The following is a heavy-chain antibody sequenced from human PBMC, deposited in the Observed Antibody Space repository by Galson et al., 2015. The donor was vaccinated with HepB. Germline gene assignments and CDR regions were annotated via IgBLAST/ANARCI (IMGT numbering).Heavy chain of an antibody. CDR1: GYTFTSYG. D-gene: IGHD2-15*01. Sequence: SVKVSCKASGYTFTSYGISWVRQAPGQGLEWMGWISAYNGNTNYAQKLQGRVTMTTDTSTSTAYMELRSLRSDDTAVYYCAREKEDERPYCSGGSCLYYYYGMDVWGQGTTVTVSS. J-gene: IGHJ6*02. CDR2: ISAYNGNT. V-gene: IGHV1-18*04. CDR3: AREKEDERPYCSGGSCLYYYYGMDV.